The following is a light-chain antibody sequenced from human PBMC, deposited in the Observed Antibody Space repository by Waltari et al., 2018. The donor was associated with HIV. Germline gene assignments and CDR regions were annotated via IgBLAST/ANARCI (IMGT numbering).Light chain of an antibody. J-gene: IGKJ4*01. CDR1: ESLLHSSGFNY. CDR2: WGS. V-gene: IGKV2-28*01. Sequence: DIVMTQSPLSLPVTPGEPASISCRSSESLLHSSGFNYLDWYLQKEGRPPQLLIYWGSNRAFGVPDRFTGSGSGTDFTLKISRVEAEDVGIYFCMQSLQTPLTFGGGTKVEMK. CDR3: MQSLQTPLT.